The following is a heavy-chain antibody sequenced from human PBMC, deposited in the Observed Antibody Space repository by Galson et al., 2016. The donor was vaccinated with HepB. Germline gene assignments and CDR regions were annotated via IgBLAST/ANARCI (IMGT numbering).Heavy chain of an antibody. CDR3: ARGSYCSSASCYTSPFDF. Sequence: SETLSLTCTVSGGSIGDYYWNWIRQPPGKGLEWVGYIYYSGSTTYNPSLKSRVTISVDTSKSQFSLKLNYVTAADTALYYCARGSYCSSASCYTSPFDFWGQGILDTVSS. V-gene: IGHV4-59*01. D-gene: IGHD2-2*01. J-gene: IGHJ4*02. CDR2: IYYSGST. CDR1: GGSIGDYY.